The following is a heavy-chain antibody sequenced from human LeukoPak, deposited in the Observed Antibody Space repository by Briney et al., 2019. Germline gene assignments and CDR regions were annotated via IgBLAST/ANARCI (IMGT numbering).Heavy chain of an antibody. CDR1: GGSFSGYY. J-gene: IGHJ3*02. CDR3: ARDDSSGFDI. D-gene: IGHD3-22*01. Sequence: NPSETLSLTCAVYGGSFSGYYWSWIRQPPGKGLEWIGEINHSGSTNYNPSLKSRVTISVDTSKNQFSLKLSSVTAADTAVYYCARDDSSGFDIWGQGTMVTVSS. V-gene: IGHV4-34*01. CDR2: INHSGST.